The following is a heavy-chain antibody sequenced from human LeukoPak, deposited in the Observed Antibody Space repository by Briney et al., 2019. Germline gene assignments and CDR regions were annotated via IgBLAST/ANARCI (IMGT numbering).Heavy chain of an antibody. V-gene: IGHV4-59*01. Sequence: SETLSLTCTVSGGSISSYYWSWIRQPPGKGLEWIGYIYYSGSTNYNPSLKSRVTLSVDTSKNQFSLKLSSVTAADTAVYYCAREPLGYCSGGSCSGYWGQGTLVTVSS. CDR2: IYYSGST. CDR1: GGSISSYY. CDR3: AREPLGYCSGGSCSGY. J-gene: IGHJ4*02. D-gene: IGHD2-15*01.